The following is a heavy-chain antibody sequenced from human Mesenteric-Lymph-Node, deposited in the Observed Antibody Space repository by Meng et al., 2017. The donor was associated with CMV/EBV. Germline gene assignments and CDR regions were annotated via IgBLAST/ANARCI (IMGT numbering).Heavy chain of an antibody. CDR3: AGGPVTLRSYY. CDR1: GFTFSTYG. CDR2: ISSSSGTI. D-gene: IGHD2-15*01. J-gene: IGHJ4*02. V-gene: IGHV3-48*04. Sequence: LKISCAASGFTFSTYGMNWVRQAPGKGLEWISYISSSSGTIYYADSVKGRFTISRDNAKNSLHLQMNSLRAEDTAVYYCAGGPVTLRSYYWGQGTLVTVSS.